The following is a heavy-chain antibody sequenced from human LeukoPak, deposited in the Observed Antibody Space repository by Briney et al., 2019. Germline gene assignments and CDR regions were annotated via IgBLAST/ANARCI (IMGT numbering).Heavy chain of an antibody. CDR1: GFTFSSYA. J-gene: IGHJ4*02. CDR3: AKEGGYGELSSYFDY. D-gene: IGHD3-16*02. CDR2: ISYDGSNK. Sequence: GGSLRLSCAASGFTFSSYAMHWVRQAPGKGLEWVAVISYDGSNKYYADSVKGRFTISRDNSKNTLYLQVNSLRAEDTAVYYCAKEGGYGELSSYFDYWGQGTLVTVSS. V-gene: IGHV3-30*04.